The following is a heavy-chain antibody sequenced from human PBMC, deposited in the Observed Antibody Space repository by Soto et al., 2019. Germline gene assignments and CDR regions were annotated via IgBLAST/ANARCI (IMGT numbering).Heavy chain of an antibody. CDR3: ARVIAAGGFDY. V-gene: IGHV1-18*04. CDR1: GYTISTYG. CDR2: LSTYNGNT. D-gene: IGHD6-25*01. J-gene: IGHJ4*02. Sequence: ASVKVSCKTSGYTISTYGVAWVRRAPGQGLEWMGWLSTYNGNTKYSQKFQGRLSLTTDTSTSTAYMELRTLRSDDTAIYYCARVIAAGGFDYCGQGTLVTVSS.